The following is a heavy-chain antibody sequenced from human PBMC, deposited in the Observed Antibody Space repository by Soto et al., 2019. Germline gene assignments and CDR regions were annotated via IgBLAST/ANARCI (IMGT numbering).Heavy chain of an antibody. Sequence: QVQLVQSGAEVKKPGSSVKVSCKASGGTFSSYAISWVRQAPGQGLEWMGGIIPIFGTANYAQKFQGRVTDTREQSPENAHLEVRSLESEETGLFYCGGGGVKWGVPNIPFFGLRGRGPLVT. J-gene: IGHJ2*01. CDR1: GGTFSSYA. CDR2: IIPIFGTA. CDR3: GGGGVKWGVPNIPFFGL. V-gene: IGHV1-69*01. D-gene: IGHD1-26*01.